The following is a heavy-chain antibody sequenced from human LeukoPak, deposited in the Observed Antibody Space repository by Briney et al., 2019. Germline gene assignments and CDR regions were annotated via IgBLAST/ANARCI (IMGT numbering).Heavy chain of an antibody. CDR2: IYPGDSDT. CDR3: ARRLNYGDYIGGNWFDP. J-gene: IGHJ5*02. V-gene: IGHV5-51*01. Sequence: GESLKISCQGSGYSFTSYWIGWVRQMPGKGLEWMGIIYPGDSDTRYSPSFQGQVTISADKSISTAYLQWSSLKASDTAMYYCARRLNYGDYIGGNWFDPWGQGTLVTVSS. D-gene: IGHD4-17*01. CDR1: GYSFTSYW.